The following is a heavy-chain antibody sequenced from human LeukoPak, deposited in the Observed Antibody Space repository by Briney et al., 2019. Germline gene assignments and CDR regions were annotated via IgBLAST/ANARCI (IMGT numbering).Heavy chain of an antibody. CDR2: IYYSGST. CDR3: ALAYYYDSSGYYYDYYYYMDV. Sequence: SETLSLTCTVSGGSISSYYWSWPRQPPGKGLEWIGYIYYSGSTNYNPSLKSRVTISVDTSKNQFSLKLSSVTAADTAVYYCALAYYYDSSGYYYDYYYYMDVWGKGTTVTVSS. D-gene: IGHD3-22*01. J-gene: IGHJ6*03. CDR1: GGSISSYY. V-gene: IGHV4-59*01.